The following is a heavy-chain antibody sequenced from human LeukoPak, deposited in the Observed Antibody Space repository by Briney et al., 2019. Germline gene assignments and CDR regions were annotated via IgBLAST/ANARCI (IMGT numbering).Heavy chain of an antibody. CDR2: ISAYNGNT. CDR1: GYTFTRYG. Sequence: ASVKVSCKASGYTFTRYGISWVRQAPGQGLEWMGWISAYNGNTNYAQKLQGRVTMSTDTSTSTAYTELRSLRSDDTAVYYCTRVPSYYFDSSGYHDYWGQGTLVTVSS. J-gene: IGHJ4*02. V-gene: IGHV1-18*01. D-gene: IGHD3-22*01. CDR3: TRVPSYYFDSSGYHDY.